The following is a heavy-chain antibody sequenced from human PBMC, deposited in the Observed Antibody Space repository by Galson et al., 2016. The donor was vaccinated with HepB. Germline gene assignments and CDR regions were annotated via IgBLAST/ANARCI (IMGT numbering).Heavy chain of an antibody. CDR2: ISSSGSDT. CDR3: VRGHAMDV. J-gene: IGHJ6*02. V-gene: IGHV3-11*06. Sequence: SLRLSCAASGFTFSDYYMTWIRQAPGKGLEWVSDISSSGSDTNYADSVKGRFTISRDNAKKSLYLEMNSLRDEDTAVYYCVRGHAMDVWGQGTTVTVSS. CDR1: GFTFSDYY.